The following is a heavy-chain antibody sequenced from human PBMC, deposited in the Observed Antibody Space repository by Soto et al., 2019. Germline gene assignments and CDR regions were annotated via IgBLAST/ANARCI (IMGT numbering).Heavy chain of an antibody. CDR3: ARDRGYNGNYGWFDP. CDR1: GYTFSNYG. V-gene: IGHV1-18*01. J-gene: IGHJ5*02. D-gene: IGHD1-7*01. CDR2: VSPYNGNT. Sequence: QVQLVQSGAEVKKPGASVKVSCKASGYTFSNYGISWVRQAPGQGLEWMGRVSPYNGNTNYEQKLQGRVTMTTDTSTSTAYMELRSLRSDATAVYFCARDRGYNGNYGWFDPWGQGTLVTVTS.